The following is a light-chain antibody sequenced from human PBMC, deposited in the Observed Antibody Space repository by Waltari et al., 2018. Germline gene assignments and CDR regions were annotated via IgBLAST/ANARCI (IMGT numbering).Light chain of an antibody. Sequence: QSVLTQPPSASGTPGQRVTMSCSGSRSNIGTNYVYWYQQLPGTAPKLLIYRNNKRPAGVLDRLSGSKSGTSASRAISGLRSEDEADYYWAAWDDSLSGRVLGGGTKVTVL. V-gene: IGLV1-47*01. J-gene: IGLJ3*02. CDR1: RSNIGTNY. CDR2: RNN. CDR3: AAWDDSLSGRV.